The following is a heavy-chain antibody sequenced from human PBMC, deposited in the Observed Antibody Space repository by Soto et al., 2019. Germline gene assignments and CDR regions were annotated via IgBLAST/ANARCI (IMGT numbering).Heavy chain of an antibody. J-gene: IGHJ4*02. V-gene: IGHV3-23*01. CDR3: AKERLGRGADY. CDR2: ISGGGGNT. Sequence: EVQLLESGGGLVQPGGSLRLSCAASGFTFSNYAMSWVRQTPGKGLEWVSTISGGGGNTYYSDSVKGRFTISRDNSQDTVYMQMKSLRAEETAIYYCAKERLGRGADYWGQGALVTVTS. CDR1: GFTFSNYA.